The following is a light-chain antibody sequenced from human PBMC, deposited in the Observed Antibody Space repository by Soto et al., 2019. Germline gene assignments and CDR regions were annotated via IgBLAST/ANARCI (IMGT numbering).Light chain of an antibody. CDR3: QQYNNWWT. J-gene: IGKJ1*01. Sequence: EIVMTQSPATLSVSPGERVTLSCRASESVSSSLAWYQQKPGQAPRLLIYGASTRAIGIPGRFSGSGSETECALTISSLQSEDFAVYYCQQYNNWWTFGQGTKVETK. CDR1: ESVSSS. CDR2: GAS. V-gene: IGKV3-15*01.